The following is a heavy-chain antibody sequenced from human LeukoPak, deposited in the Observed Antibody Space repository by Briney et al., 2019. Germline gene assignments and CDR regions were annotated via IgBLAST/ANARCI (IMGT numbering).Heavy chain of an antibody. Sequence: PSETLSPTCAAYGGSFSGYYWSWIRQSPGEGLEWIGEINHRRSTNYNPSLKSRVTISIDTSKKQFSLKLRSVTAADTAVYYCARGGYFDSSGYHPLGHWGQGILVTVSS. D-gene: IGHD3-22*01. V-gene: IGHV4-34*01. J-gene: IGHJ4*02. CDR3: ARGGYFDSSGYHPLGH. CDR1: GGSFSGYY. CDR2: INHRRST.